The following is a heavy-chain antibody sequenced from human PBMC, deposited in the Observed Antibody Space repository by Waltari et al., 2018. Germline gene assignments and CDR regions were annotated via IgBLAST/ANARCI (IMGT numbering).Heavy chain of an antibody. CDR1: GFTFSSYW. J-gene: IGHJ5*02. V-gene: IGHV3-74*01. CDR2: IKTDGSTT. Sequence: EVQLVESGGGLIQPGGSLRLSCAASGFTFSSYWMHWLRQAPGKGLVWVSRIKTDGSTTNYADSVKRRFTISRDNAKNTLYLQMNSLRAEDTAVYYCARAGGGELRMGFDPWGQGTLVTVSS. D-gene: IGHD2-21*01. CDR3: ARAGGGELRMGFDP.